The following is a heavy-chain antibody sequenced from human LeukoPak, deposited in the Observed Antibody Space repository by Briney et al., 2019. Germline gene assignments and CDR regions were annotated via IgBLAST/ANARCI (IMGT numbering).Heavy chain of an antibody. Sequence: GGSLRLSCAASGFRFDDYALQWVRQAPGKGLEWVAVISPDGSNKYYADSVNGRFTISRDNSKSTLYLQMNTLTVEDTAIYHCSNEGGVYLPFADWGQGTRVAVSS. CDR3: SNEGGVYLPFAD. V-gene: IGHV3-30*18. CDR1: GFRFDDYA. J-gene: IGHJ4*02. D-gene: IGHD2-8*01. CDR2: ISPDGSNK.